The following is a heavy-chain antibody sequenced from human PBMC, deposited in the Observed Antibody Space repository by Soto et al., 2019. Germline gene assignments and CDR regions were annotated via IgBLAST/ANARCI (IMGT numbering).Heavy chain of an antibody. CDR3: AREEAVSGWFDP. CDR1: GGNIGSYY. Sequence: SEPLSLPCTVSGGNIGSYYWSWIRQPPGKGLEWIGYIYYSGSTNYNPSLKSRVTISVDTSKNQFSLKLSSVTAADTAVYYCAREEAVSGWFDPWGQGTLVTVSS. CDR2: IYYSGST. D-gene: IGHD3-22*01. J-gene: IGHJ5*02. V-gene: IGHV4-59*01.